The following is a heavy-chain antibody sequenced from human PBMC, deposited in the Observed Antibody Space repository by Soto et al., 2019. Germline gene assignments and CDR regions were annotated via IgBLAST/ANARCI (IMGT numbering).Heavy chain of an antibody. D-gene: IGHD2-21*01. CDR3: TRGGDPYKTGH. V-gene: IGHV4-59*01. CDR1: GGSISSYY. CDR2: IYYSGST. Sequence: SDTLSLTCTVSGGSISSYYWSWIRQPPGKGLEWIGYIYYSGSTNYNPSLKSRVTISVDTSKNQFSLKLSSVTAADTAIYYCTRGGDPYKTGHWGQGTLVTVS. J-gene: IGHJ4*02.